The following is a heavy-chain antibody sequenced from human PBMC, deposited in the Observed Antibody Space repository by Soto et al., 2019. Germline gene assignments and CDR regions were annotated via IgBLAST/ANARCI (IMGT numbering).Heavy chain of an antibody. Sequence: QVHLVQSGAEVKSPGSAVKVSCKVSGAGDTFSNYGLNWMRQAPGQGLEWMGGTIPAFGTANYAQKFQCRVTKTANTFTTTAYMELSSLRSDDTAVYYCWRHDKTALPPLDSWGQGTLVSVSS. CDR2: TIPAFGTA. CDR1: GAGDTFSNYG. J-gene: IGHJ4*02. D-gene: IGHD1-1*01. V-gene: IGHV1-69*06. CDR3: WRHDKTALPPLDS.